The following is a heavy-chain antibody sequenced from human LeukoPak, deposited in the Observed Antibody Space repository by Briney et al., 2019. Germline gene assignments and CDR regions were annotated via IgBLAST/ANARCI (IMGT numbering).Heavy chain of an antibody. Sequence: GGSLRLSCAASGFTFSSYWMHWVRQAPGKGLVWVSHINSDGISTGYVDSVKGRFIISRDNAKNTLYLQMNSLRAEDTAVYYCARGYCSGGSYYKLNACDIWGQGTMVTVSS. J-gene: IGHJ3*02. CDR3: ARGYCSGGSYYKLNACDI. D-gene: IGHD2-15*01. V-gene: IGHV3-74*01. CDR1: GFTFSSYW. CDR2: INSDGIST.